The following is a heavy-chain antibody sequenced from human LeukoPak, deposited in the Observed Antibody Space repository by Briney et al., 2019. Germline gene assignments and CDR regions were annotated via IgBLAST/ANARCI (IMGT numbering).Heavy chain of an antibody. Sequence: SETLSLTCAVSGGSISSYYWSWIRQPAGPGLEWIGRIYTSGTITYNPSLKTGVTMSVDTSKTQFSLKLSAVTAADTAVYYGARDSGTTGEVKFDPWGQGTLVTVSS. CDR1: GGSISSYY. D-gene: IGHD3-10*01. V-gene: IGHV4-4*07. CDR3: ARDSGTTGEVKFDP. J-gene: IGHJ5*02. CDR2: IYTSGTI.